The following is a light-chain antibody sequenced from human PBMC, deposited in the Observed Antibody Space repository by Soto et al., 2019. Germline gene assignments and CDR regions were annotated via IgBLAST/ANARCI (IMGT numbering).Light chain of an antibody. V-gene: IGLV2-14*03. J-gene: IGLJ2*01. Sequence: QSVLTQPASVSGSPGQSIAISCTGTSSDVGAHNYVSWYQQHPGKAPKLIIYDVSNRPSGVSTRFSAFKSGNTASLTISGLHAEDEAGYYCSSYTYTSTLVIFGGGTKLTVL. CDR2: DVS. CDR1: SSDVGAHNY. CDR3: SSYTYTSTLVI.